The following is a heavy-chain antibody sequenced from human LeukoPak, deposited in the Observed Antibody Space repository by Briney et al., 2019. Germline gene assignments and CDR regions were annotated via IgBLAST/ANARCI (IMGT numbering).Heavy chain of an antibody. CDR2: ISYDGSNK. CDR1: GFTFSSYA. J-gene: IGHJ4*02. Sequence: GGSLRLSCAASGFTFSSYAMHWVRQAPGKGLEWVAVISYDGSNKYYADSVKGRFTISRDNSKNTLYLQMNSLRAEDTAVYYCAKVYPTEYYFDYWGQGTLVTVSS. V-gene: IGHV3-30-3*01. D-gene: IGHD3-10*01. CDR3: AKVYPTEYYFDY.